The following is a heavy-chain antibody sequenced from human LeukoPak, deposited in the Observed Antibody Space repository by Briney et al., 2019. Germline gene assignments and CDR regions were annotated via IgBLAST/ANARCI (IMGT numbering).Heavy chain of an antibody. CDR2: INQDGSKE. D-gene: IGHD5-12*01. CDR3: VRDGGVSGYDLLDY. Sequence: GGSLRLSCTASGFIFSNYWMTWARQAPGKGLEWVAKINQDGSKEYYIDSVKARFSISRDNARNSLSLQMNSLRAEDTAVYYCVRDGGVSGYDLLDYWGQGTLVTVSS. J-gene: IGHJ4*02. CDR1: GFIFSNYW. V-gene: IGHV3-7*01.